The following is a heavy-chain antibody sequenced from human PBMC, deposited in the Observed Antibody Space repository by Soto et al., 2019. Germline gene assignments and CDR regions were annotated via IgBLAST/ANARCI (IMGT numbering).Heavy chain of an antibody. CDR2: ISAYNGNT. D-gene: IGHD3-9*01. J-gene: IGHJ6*02. V-gene: IGHV1-18*04. Sequence: QVQLVQSGAEVKKPGASVKVSCKASGYTFTSYGISWVRQAPGQGLEWMGWISAYNGNTNYAQKLQGRITMTTDTSTSTSYMELRSMRSAETAVYYCARTGSYYDILTGYYSIYYGMDVWGQGTTVTVSS. CDR3: ARTGSYYDILTGYYSIYYGMDV. CDR1: GYTFTSYG.